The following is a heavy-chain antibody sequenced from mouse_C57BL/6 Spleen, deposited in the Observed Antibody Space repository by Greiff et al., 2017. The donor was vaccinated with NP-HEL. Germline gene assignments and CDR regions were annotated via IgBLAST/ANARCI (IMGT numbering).Heavy chain of an antibody. CDR1: GYAFSSSW. CDR3: ANLLYFAY. D-gene: IGHD2-12*01. J-gene: IGHJ3*01. Sequence: VQLQQSGPELVKPGASVKISCKASGYAFSSSWMNWVKQRPGKGLEWIGRIYPGDGDTNYNGKFKGKATLTADKSSSTAYMQLSSLTSEDSAVYFCANLLYFAYWGQGTLVTVSA. CDR2: IYPGDGDT. V-gene: IGHV1-82*01.